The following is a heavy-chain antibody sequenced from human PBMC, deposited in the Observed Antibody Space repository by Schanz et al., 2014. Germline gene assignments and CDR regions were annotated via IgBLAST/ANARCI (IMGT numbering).Heavy chain of an antibody. CDR2: ISTDGTNT. V-gene: IGHV3-30*04. CDR3: TRDRGALVTHNDALNL. J-gene: IGHJ3*01. Sequence: QVQLVESGGGVVQPGRSLRLSCAASGFTFRGHAMHWVRQAPGKGLEKVAAISTDGTNTYYAASVRGRFTISRDNSKNTVYLQMDSLRSEDEAVYYCTRDRGALVTHNDALNLWGQGTMVSVSS. CDR1: GFTFRGHA. D-gene: IGHD2-8*02.